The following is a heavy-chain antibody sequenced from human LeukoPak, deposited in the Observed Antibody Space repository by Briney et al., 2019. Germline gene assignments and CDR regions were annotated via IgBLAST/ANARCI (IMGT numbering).Heavy chain of an antibody. CDR3: ARGVRDGYNLHYFDY. CDR1: GGSFSSYY. J-gene: IGHJ4*02. D-gene: IGHD5-24*01. CDR2: INHSGST. Sequence: ASETLSLTCAVYGGSFSSYYWSWIRQPPGKGLEWIGEINHSGSTNYNPSLKSRVTISVDTSKNQFSLKLSSVTAADTAVYYCARGVRDGYNLHYFDYWGQGTLVTVSS. V-gene: IGHV4-34*01.